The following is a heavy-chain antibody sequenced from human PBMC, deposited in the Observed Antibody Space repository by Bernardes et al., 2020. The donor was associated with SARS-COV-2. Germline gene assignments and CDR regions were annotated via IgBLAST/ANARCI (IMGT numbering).Heavy chain of an antibody. J-gene: IGHJ4*02. D-gene: IGHD1-7*01. CDR1: GYTHTKYG. Sequence: ASVKVSCKASGYTHTKYGISWMRQAPGQGLEWMGWISAYNGNTNYAQKVQGRVAMTTDTSTSTVFMELRSLTSDDTAVYYCAITPNWNYVHEYWGQGTLVTGSS. CDR3: AITPNWNYVHEY. V-gene: IGHV1-18*01. CDR2: ISAYNGNT.